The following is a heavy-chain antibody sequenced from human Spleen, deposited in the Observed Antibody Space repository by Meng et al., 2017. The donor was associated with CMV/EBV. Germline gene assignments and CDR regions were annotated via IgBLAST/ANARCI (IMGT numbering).Heavy chain of an antibody. Sequence: ASVKVSCKVSGHPLTEVSIHWVRQAPGKGLEWMGGFDPQDGEKIYAQSFQGRVTMTGDTSTDTTYLELRSLRSEDTAMYYCATPITDYWGQGTLVTVSS. J-gene: IGHJ4*02. D-gene: IGHD3-10*01. CDR2: FDPQDGEK. CDR3: ATPITDY. V-gene: IGHV1-24*01. CDR1: GHPLTEVS.